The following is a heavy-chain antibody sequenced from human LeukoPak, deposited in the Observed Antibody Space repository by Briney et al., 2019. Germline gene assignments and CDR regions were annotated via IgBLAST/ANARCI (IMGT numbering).Heavy chain of an antibody. J-gene: IGHJ5*02. Sequence: GASVKVSCKVSGYTLTELSMRWVRQAPGTGLEWMGGFDPEDGETIYAQKFQGRVTMTEDTSTDTAYMELSSLRSEDTAVYYCATGPQLWRQDGWFDPWGQGTLVTVSS. CDR1: GYTLTELS. D-gene: IGHD5-24*01. CDR2: FDPEDGET. V-gene: IGHV1-24*01. CDR3: ATGPQLWRQDGWFDP.